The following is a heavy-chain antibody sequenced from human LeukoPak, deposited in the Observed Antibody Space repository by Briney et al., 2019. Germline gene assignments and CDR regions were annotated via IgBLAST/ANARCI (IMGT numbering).Heavy chain of an antibody. J-gene: IGHJ4*02. CDR3: ARSYYGSQGNFDY. V-gene: IGHV3-11*03. Sequence: PGGSLRLSCAASGFTFSDRYMSWIRQAPGKGLEWVSYISDSSRYTHFADSVKGRFTISRDNAKNSLYLQMNSLRAEDTAVYYCARSYYGSQGNFDYWGQGTLVTVSS. D-gene: IGHD3-10*01. CDR1: GFTFSDRY. CDR2: ISDSSRYT.